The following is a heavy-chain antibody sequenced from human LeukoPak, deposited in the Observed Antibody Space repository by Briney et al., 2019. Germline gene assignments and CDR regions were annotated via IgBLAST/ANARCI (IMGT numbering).Heavy chain of an antibody. V-gene: IGHV1-46*01. CDR3: ARAESGGYFDY. J-gene: IGHJ4*02. CDR2: INPSGTNT. Sequence: ASVKVSCKSSGYTVSGYYMHWVRQAPGQGLEWMGLINPSGTNTNYARKFRGRVTMTKDTSANTVDMELSSLRSEDTAVYYCARAESGGYFDYWGQGSLVIVSS. CDR1: GYTVSGYY. D-gene: IGHD1-1*01.